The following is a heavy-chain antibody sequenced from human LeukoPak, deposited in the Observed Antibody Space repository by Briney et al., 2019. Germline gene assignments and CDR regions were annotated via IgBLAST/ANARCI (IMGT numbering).Heavy chain of an antibody. CDR2: IYYSGST. Sequence: TLSLTCTVSGGSISSGGYYWSWIRQHPGKGLEWIGYIYYSGSTYYNPSLKSRVTISVDTSKNQFSLKLSSVTAADTAVYYCAIDSSGWSYDAFDIWGQGTMVTVSS. CDR3: AIDSSGWSYDAFDI. J-gene: IGHJ3*02. D-gene: IGHD6-19*01. CDR1: GGSISSGGYY. V-gene: IGHV4-31*03.